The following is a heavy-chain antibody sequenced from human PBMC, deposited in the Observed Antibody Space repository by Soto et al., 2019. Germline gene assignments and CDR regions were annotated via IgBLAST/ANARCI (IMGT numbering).Heavy chain of an antibody. D-gene: IGHD5-18*01. J-gene: IGHJ6*03. V-gene: IGHV4-59*01. Sequence: SETLSLTCTVSGGSISSYYWSWIRQPPGKGLEWIGYIYYSGSTNYNPSLKSRVTISVDTSKNQFSLKLSSVTAADTAVYYCAIIRGYSYGSIKRGHYYYMDVWGKGTTVTVSS. CDR2: IYYSGST. CDR1: GGSISSYY. CDR3: AIIRGYSYGSIKRGHYYYMDV.